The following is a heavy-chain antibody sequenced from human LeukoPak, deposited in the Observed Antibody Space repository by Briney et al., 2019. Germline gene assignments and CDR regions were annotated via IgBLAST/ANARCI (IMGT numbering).Heavy chain of an antibody. D-gene: IGHD1-26*01. CDR3: ARGLVGVIVGGMTFDY. J-gene: IGHJ4*02. Sequence: SQTLPLTCAISGDSVSSNSAAWSWIRLSPSRGLEWLGRTYYRSKWYKDYAVSVKSRITIKPDTSKNQFSLQLNSVTPEDTAVYYCARGLVGVIVGGMTFDYWGQGTLVTVSS. CDR2: TYYRSKWYK. V-gene: IGHV6-1*01. CDR1: GDSVSSNSAA.